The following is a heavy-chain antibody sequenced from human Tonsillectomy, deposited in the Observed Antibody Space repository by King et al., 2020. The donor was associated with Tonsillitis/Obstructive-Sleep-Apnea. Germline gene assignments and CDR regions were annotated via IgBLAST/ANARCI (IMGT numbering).Heavy chain of an antibody. CDR3: ATDRGGQPFDY. D-gene: IGHD3-10*01. Sequence: VQLVESGGGVVQPGGSLRLSCAASGFTFSSYGMHWVRQAPGKGLEWGAVIGYDGRNVNYAGSVKGRFTISRDNSKNTLHLQMNSLRAEDTAVYYCATDRGGQPFDYWGQGTLVTVSS. J-gene: IGHJ4*02. CDR2: IGYDGRNV. CDR1: GFTFSSYG. V-gene: IGHV3-33*01.